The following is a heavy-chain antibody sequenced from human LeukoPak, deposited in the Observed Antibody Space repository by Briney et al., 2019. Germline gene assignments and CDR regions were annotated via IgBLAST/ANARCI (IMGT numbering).Heavy chain of an antibody. Sequence: GGSLRLSCAASGFTFDDYAMHWVRQAPGKGLEWVSLISWDGGSTYYADSVKGRFTISRDNSKNSLYLQMNSLRAEDTALYYCAKDSHSSGYYGYDYWGQGTLVTVSS. V-gene: IGHV3-43D*04. D-gene: IGHD3-22*01. CDR2: ISWDGGST. CDR3: AKDSHSSGYYGYDY. CDR1: GFTFDDYA. J-gene: IGHJ4*02.